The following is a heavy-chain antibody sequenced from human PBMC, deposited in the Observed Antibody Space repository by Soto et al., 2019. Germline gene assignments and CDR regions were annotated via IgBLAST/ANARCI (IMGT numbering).Heavy chain of an antibody. CDR1: GYTFTGYY. V-gene: IGHV1-2*02. CDR3: ARGALAGIVVVRGLYNWFDP. CDR2: INPNSGGT. D-gene: IGHD3-22*01. Sequence: VASVKVSCKASGYTFTGYYMHWVRQAPGQGLEWMGWINPNSGGTNYAQKFQGRVTMTRDTSISTAYMELSRLRPDDTAVYYCARGALAGIVVVRGLYNWFDPWGQGTLVTVSS. J-gene: IGHJ5*02.